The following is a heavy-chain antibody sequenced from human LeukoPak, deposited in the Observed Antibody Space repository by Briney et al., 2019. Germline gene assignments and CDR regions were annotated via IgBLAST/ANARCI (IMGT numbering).Heavy chain of an antibody. CDR1: GYTFATYG. J-gene: IGHJ4*02. Sequence: ASVKVSCKASGYTFATYGISWVRQAPGQGLEWMGWISAYNGSTNYAQKLQGRVTMTTDTSTSTAYMELRSLRSDDTAVYYCARQGRYSSNWYYLDYWGQGTLVTVSS. V-gene: IGHV1-18*01. D-gene: IGHD6-13*01. CDR2: ISAYNGST. CDR3: ARQGRYSSNWYYLDY.